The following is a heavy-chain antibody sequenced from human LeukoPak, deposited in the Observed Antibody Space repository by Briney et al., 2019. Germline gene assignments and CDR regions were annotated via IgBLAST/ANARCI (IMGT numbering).Heavy chain of an antibody. CDR3: ARGSRDNWFDP. CDR2: IGTAGDT. V-gene: IGHV3-13*01. Sequence: GGSLRLSCAASGFTFSSYDMHWVRQATGKGLEWVSAIGTAGDTYYPGSVRGRFTISRENAKNSLYLQMNSLRAGDTAVYYCARGSRDNWFDPWGQGTLVTVPS. CDR1: GFTFSSYD. J-gene: IGHJ5*02.